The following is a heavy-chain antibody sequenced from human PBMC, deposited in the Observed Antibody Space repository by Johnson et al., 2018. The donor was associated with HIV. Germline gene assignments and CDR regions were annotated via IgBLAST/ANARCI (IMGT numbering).Heavy chain of an antibody. Sequence: QLVESGGGLVQPGRSLRLSCAASGLTFEDYAMHWVRQAPGKGLEWVSGISWNSGSIGYADSVKGRFTISRDNAKNSLYLQMDSLRAEDTALYFCAKGDYYDSSGYYFAAVSPFDIWGQGTMVTVSS. V-gene: IGHV3-9*01. CDR2: ISWNSGSI. CDR1: GLTFEDYA. CDR3: AKGDYYDSSGYYFAAVSPFDI. J-gene: IGHJ3*02. D-gene: IGHD3-22*01.